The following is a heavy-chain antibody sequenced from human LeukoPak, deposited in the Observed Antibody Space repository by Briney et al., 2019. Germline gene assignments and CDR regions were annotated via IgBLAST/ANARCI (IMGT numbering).Heavy chain of an antibody. CDR1: GGSFSGYY. Sequence: ETLSLTCAVYGGSFSGYYWSWVRQAPGKGLEWVSVIYSGGSTYYADSVKGRFTISRDNSKNTLYLQMNSLRAEDTAVYYCARVDYGDYGFDYWGQGTLVTVSS. CDR3: ARVDYGDYGFDY. J-gene: IGHJ4*02. D-gene: IGHD4-17*01. CDR2: IYSGGST. V-gene: IGHV3-66*01.